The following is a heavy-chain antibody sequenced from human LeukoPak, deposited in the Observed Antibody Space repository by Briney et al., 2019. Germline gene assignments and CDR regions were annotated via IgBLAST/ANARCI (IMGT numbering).Heavy chain of an antibody. Sequence: GSLRLSCAASGFTFSSYAMSWVRQAPGKGLEWVSAISGSGGSTYYADSVRGRFTISRDNSKNTLYLQMNSLRAEDTAVYYCAKVRSGGWELDYWGQGTLVTVSS. CDR1: GFTFSSYA. D-gene: IGHD1-26*01. J-gene: IGHJ4*02. CDR3: AKVRSGGWELDY. CDR2: ISGSGGST. V-gene: IGHV3-23*01.